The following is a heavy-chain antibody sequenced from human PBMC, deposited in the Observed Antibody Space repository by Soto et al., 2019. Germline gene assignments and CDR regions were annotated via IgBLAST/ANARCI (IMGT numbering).Heavy chain of an antibody. V-gene: IGHV1-3*01. D-gene: IGHD1-26*01. Sequence: ASVNVSCKASGYTFTSYAMHWVRQAPGQRLEWLGWINAGNGNTEYSQKFQGRVTITRDTSANTAYMELSRLRSEDTAVYYCARAPGWDLLTSFDEWGQGTLVRVSP. CDR3: ARAPGWDLLTSFDE. CDR2: INAGNGNT. J-gene: IGHJ4*02. CDR1: GYTFTSYA.